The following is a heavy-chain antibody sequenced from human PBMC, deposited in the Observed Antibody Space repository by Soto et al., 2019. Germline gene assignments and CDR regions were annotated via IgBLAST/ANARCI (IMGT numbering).Heavy chain of an antibody. CDR2: ISYDGSNK. CDR1: GFTFSSYG. CDR3: AKGHTSSGWHPDWYFDL. D-gene: IGHD6-19*01. Sequence: QVQLVESGGGVVQPGRSLRLYCAASGFTFSSYGMHWVRQAPGKGLEWVAVISYDGSNKYYADSVKGRFTISRDNSNNTLYRQMNSLRAEDTAVYYCAKGHTSSGWHPDWYFDLWGSGTLVTVSS. V-gene: IGHV3-30*18. J-gene: IGHJ2*01.